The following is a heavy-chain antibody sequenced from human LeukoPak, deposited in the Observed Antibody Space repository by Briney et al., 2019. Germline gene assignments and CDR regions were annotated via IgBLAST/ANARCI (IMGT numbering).Heavy chain of an antibody. J-gene: IGHJ4*02. CDR3: ARQSLGASGLDH. CDR2: APHDRSSP. CDR1: GFRFNSHH. Sequence: GGSLRLSCAVSGFRFNSHHMHWVRQAPNKGLEWVAVAPHDRSSPSHAASVNGRFTISRYNSKDTLFLHMDSLRVDDTAIYYCARQSLGASGLDHWGQGVLVTVSS. V-gene: IGHV3-30*03. D-gene: IGHD1-26*01.